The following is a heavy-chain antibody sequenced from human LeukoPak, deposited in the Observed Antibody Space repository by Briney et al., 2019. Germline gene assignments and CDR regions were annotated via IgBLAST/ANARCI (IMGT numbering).Heavy chain of an antibody. CDR1: GFTFSSYA. D-gene: IGHD3-22*01. J-gene: IGHJ5*02. CDR3: AKDQVVITTTGSWFDP. CDR2: ISGSSGST. V-gene: IGHV3-23*01. Sequence: GGFLRLSCAVSGFTFSSYAINWVRQAPGKGLEWVSSISGSSGSTFYADSVKGRFTISRDNSKNTLYLQMNSLRAEDAAVYYCAKDQVVITTTGSWFDPWGQGTLVTVSS.